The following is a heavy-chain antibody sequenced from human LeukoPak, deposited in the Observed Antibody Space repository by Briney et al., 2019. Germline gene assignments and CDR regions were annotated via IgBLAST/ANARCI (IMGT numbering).Heavy chain of an antibody. CDR1: GYTFTSYD. CDR2: MNPNSGNT. CDR3: ARGPFYDSSVYYFDY. Sequence: ASVKVSCKASGYTFTSYDINWVRQATGQGREWMGWMNPNSGNTGYAQKFHGRVTITRNTSISTAYMELSSLRSEDTAVYYCARGPFYDSSVYYFDYWGQGTLVTVSS. V-gene: IGHV1-8*03. D-gene: IGHD3-22*01. J-gene: IGHJ4*02.